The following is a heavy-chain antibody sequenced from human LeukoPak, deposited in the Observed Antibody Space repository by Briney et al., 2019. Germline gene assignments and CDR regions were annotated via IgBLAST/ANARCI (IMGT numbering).Heavy chain of an antibody. Sequence: SETLSLTCTVSGGSISSSSYYWGWIRQPPGKGLEWIGSIYYSGSTYYDPSLKSRVTISVDTSKNQFSLKLSSVTAADTAVYYCARRRSGWHFDYWGQGTLVTVSS. CDR1: GGSISSSSYY. CDR3: ARRRSGWHFDY. D-gene: IGHD6-19*01. V-gene: IGHV4-39*01. J-gene: IGHJ4*02. CDR2: IYYSGST.